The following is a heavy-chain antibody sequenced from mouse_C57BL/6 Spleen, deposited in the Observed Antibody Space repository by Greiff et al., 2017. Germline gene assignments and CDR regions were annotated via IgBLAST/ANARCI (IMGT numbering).Heavy chain of an antibody. J-gene: IGHJ3*01. D-gene: IGHD1-1*01. Sequence: QVQLQQPGAELVRPGTSVKLSCKASGYTFTSYWMHWVKQRPGQGLEWIGVIDPSDSYTNYNQKFKGKATLTVDTSSSTAYMQLSSLTSEDSAVYYCARGDYYGSSPTWFAYWGQGTLVTVAA. CDR2: IDPSDSYT. CDR1: GYTFTSYW. V-gene: IGHV1-59*01. CDR3: ARGDYYGSSPTWFAY.